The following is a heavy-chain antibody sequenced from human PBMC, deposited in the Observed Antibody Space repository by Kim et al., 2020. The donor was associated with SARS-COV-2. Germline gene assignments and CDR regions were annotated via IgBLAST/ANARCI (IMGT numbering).Heavy chain of an antibody. CDR3: TTLPLGYCSMSSCYGYCDY. V-gene: IGHV3-15*01. D-gene: IGHD2-2*01. J-gene: IGHJ4*02. Sequence: GGSLRLSCAASGFIFTNAWMNWVRQAPGKGLEWVGRIKRNDDGGTVDYAAPVKGRFTISRDDSMDTLYLQMNSLKTEDTGVYYCTTLPLGYCSMSSCYGYCDYWGRGALVTVSS. CDR1: GFIFTNAW. CDR2: IKRNDDGGTV.